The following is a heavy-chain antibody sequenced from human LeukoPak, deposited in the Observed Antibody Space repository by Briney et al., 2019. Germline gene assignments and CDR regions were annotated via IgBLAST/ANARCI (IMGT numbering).Heavy chain of an antibody. CDR3: AREEIAARPGAFDY. CDR2: IYYSGST. Sequence: SETLSLTCGVYSESFSGYYWSWIRQPPGKGLEWIGYIYYSGSTNYNPSLKSRVTISVDTSKNQFSLKLSSVTAADAAVYSCAREEIAARPGAFDYWGQGTLVTVSS. J-gene: IGHJ4*02. D-gene: IGHD6-6*01. V-gene: IGHV4-59*01. CDR1: SESFSGYY.